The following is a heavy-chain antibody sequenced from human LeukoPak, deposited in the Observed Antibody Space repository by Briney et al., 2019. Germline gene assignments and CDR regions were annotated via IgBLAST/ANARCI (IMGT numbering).Heavy chain of an antibody. Sequence: PGGSLRLSCAASGFTFSSYWMSWVRQAPRKGLEWVANIKQDGSEKYYVDSVKGRFTISRDNAKNSLYLQMNSLRAEDTAVYYCARLGFYDYVWGSYRYPDYWGQGTLVTVSS. V-gene: IGHV3-7*01. CDR2: IKQDGSEK. D-gene: IGHD3-16*02. CDR3: ARLGFYDYVWGSYRYPDY. J-gene: IGHJ4*02. CDR1: GFTFSSYW.